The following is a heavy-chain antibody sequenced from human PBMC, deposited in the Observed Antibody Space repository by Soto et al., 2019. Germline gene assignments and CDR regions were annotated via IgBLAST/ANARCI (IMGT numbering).Heavy chain of an antibody. Sequence: LRLSCAASGFSFSSHSFNGVRQAPWQGLEWVAYISSRSSLILYADSVRGRFVISRDNALNSLYLQMNSPRDEDTAIYYCARERGEYDSGWYIDRWGQGTPVTVSS. CDR1: GFSFSSHS. CDR3: ARERGEYDSGWYIDR. J-gene: IGHJ5*02. V-gene: IGHV3-21*06. D-gene: IGHD6-19*01. CDR2: ISSRSSLI.